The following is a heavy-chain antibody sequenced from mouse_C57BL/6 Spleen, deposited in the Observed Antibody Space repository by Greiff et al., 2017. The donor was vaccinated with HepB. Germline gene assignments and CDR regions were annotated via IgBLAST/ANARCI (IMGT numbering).Heavy chain of an antibody. CDR3: ARHLDNWYFDV. CDR1: GFTFSSYT. CDR2: ISGGGGNT. J-gene: IGHJ1*03. Sequence: EVQLVESGGGLVKPGGSLKLSCAASGFTFSSYTMSWVRQTPEKRLEWVATISGGGGNTYYPDSVKGRFTISRDNAKNTLYLQMSSLRSEDTALYYCARHLDNWYFDVWGTGTTVTVSS. D-gene: IGHD3-3*01. V-gene: IGHV5-9*01.